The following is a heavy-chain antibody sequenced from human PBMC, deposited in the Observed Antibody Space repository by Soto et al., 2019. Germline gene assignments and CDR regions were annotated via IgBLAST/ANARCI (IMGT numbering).Heavy chain of an antibody. Sequence: QVQLVESGGGVVQPGRSLRLSCAASGFTFSSYGMHWVRQAPGKGLEWVAVIWYDGSNKYYADSVKGRFTISRDNSKNTLYLQMNSLRAEDTAVYYCARDEDKAYSSGEDGMDVWGQGTTVTVSS. CDR1: GFTFSSYG. V-gene: IGHV3-33*01. D-gene: IGHD6-19*01. CDR3: ARDEDKAYSSGEDGMDV. J-gene: IGHJ6*02. CDR2: IWYDGSNK.